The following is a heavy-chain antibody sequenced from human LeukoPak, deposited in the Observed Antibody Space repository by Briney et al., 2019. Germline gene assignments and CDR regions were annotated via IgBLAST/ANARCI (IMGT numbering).Heavy chain of an antibody. CDR3: ARVVPAATTWFDP. CDR1: GFIVSSNY. J-gene: IGHJ5*02. Sequence: GGSLRLSCAVSGFIVSSNYMTWVRQAPGKGLEWVSIIYSGGYTYSADSVMGRFTISRDSFKNTLYLQMTSLRPEDTAVYYCARVVPAATTWFDPWGQGTLVTVSS. CDR2: IYSGGYT. V-gene: IGHV3-66*01. D-gene: IGHD2-2*01.